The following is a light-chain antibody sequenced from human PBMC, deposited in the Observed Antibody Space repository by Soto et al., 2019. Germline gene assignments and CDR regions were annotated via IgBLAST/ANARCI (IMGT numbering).Light chain of an antibody. J-gene: IGKJ3*01. CDR1: QSVSTN. Sequence: IVVTQSPGILSVSPGGRATLSCRASQSVSTNLAWYQQMPGQAPTLLIYAASTRATGIPARFTGSGSGTDFTLTISSLQSEDFAVYYCQEYSKWPLFTFGPGTRVDIK. CDR2: AAS. V-gene: IGKV3-15*01. CDR3: QEYSKWPLFT.